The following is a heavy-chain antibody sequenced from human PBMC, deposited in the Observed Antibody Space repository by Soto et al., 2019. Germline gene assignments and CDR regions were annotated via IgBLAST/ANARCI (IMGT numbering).Heavy chain of an antibody. D-gene: IGHD3-3*01. CDR2: INSDGSST. Sequence: GGSLRLSCAASGFTFSSYWMHWVRQAPGKGLVWVSRINSDGSSTNYADSVKGRFTISRDNAKNTLYLQMNSLRAEDTAVYYCASYYDFWSGFPNPAYWGQGTLVTVSS. CDR3: ASYYDFWSGFPNPAY. J-gene: IGHJ4*02. CDR1: GFTFSSYW. V-gene: IGHV3-74*01.